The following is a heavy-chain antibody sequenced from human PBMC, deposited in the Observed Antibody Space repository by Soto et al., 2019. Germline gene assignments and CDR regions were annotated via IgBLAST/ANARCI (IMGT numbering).Heavy chain of an antibody. CDR3: ARGDSVAPYRRVYFDY. Sequence: ASVKVSCKASGDTFTSNDINWVRQATGQGLEWMGWMNPNSGNTVYAQKFQGRVTMTRGTSTNTAYMELSSLRSEDTAVYYCARGDSVAPYRRVYFDYWSQGTLVTVSS. V-gene: IGHV1-8*01. J-gene: IGHJ4*02. CDR1: GDTFTSND. D-gene: IGHD6-19*01. CDR2: MNPNSGNT.